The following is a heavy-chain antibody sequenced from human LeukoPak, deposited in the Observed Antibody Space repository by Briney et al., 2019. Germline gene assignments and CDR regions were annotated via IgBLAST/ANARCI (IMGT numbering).Heavy chain of an antibody. CDR2: IYYSGST. CDR1: GGSISSGGYY. V-gene: IGHV4-31*03. Sequence: PSETLSLTCTVSGGSISSGGYYWSWIRQHPGKGLEWIGYIYYSGSTYYNPSLKSRVTISVDTSKNQFSLKLSSVTAADTAVYYCARDSEFYYGSGSYWDAIDIWGQGTMVTVSS. J-gene: IGHJ3*02. CDR3: ARDSEFYYGSGSYWDAIDI. D-gene: IGHD3-10*01.